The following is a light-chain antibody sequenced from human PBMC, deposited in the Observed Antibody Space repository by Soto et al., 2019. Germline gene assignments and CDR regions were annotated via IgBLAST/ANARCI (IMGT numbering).Light chain of an antibody. Sequence: QSVLTQPPSASGTPGQRVTISCSGSSSNIGSNTVNWYQQLPGTAPKLLIYSNNQRPSGVPDRFSGSKSGTSASLAISGLQSEDEADYYCAAWDDSLNGLLFGGGTKLPS. CDR2: SNN. CDR3: AAWDDSLNGLL. CDR1: SSNIGSNT. V-gene: IGLV1-44*01. J-gene: IGLJ2*01.